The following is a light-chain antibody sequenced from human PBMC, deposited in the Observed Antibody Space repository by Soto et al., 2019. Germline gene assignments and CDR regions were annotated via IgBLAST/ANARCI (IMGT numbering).Light chain of an antibody. Sequence: QSALTQPASVSGSPGQSITISCSGTSSDVGRYNAVSWYQQHPGKVPQLMIYDVNIRPSGISDRFSASKSGNMASLTISGLQAEDEADYYCSSYTVSGSYVFGTGTKLTVL. CDR1: SSDVGRYNA. CDR2: DVN. CDR3: SSYTVSGSYV. J-gene: IGLJ1*01. V-gene: IGLV2-14*03.